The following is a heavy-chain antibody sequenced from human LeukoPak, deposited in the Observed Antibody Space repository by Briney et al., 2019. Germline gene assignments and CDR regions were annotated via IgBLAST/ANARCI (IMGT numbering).Heavy chain of an antibody. CDR1: GFTFSSYG. CDR3: XNRRGAGAPGDHAFDI. V-gene: IGHV3-30*02. CDR2: IRYDGSNK. D-gene: IGHD1-26*01. J-gene: IGHJ3*02. Sequence: GGSLRLSCAASGFTFSSYGMHWVRQAPGKGLEWVAFIRYDGSNKYYADSVKGRFTISRDNSKNTLYLQMNSLRAEDTSVYYXXNRRGAGAPGDHAFDIWGQGTMVTVSS.